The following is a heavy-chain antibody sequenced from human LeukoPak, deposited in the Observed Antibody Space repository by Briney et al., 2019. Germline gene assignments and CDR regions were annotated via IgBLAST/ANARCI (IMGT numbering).Heavy chain of an antibody. CDR2: ISSSSSYI. D-gene: IGHD4-23*01. CDR3: ARDLRTPSDTNIAIDY. Sequence: PGGSLRLSCAASGFTFSSYSMNWVRQAPGKGLEWVSSISSSSSYIYYADSVKGRFTISRDNAKNTLYLQMNSLRAEDTAVYYCARDLRTPSDTNIAIDYWGPGTLVTVSS. CDR1: GFTFSSYS. J-gene: IGHJ4*02. V-gene: IGHV3-21*01.